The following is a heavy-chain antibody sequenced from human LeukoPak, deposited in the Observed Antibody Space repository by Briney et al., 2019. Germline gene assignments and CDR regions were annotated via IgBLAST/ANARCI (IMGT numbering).Heavy chain of an antibody. CDR3: ARVGYISGWYPFDF. CDR2: IYYRVTS. CDR1: GDSISTYY. J-gene: IGHJ4*02. D-gene: IGHD6-19*01. Sequence: PSETLSLTCTVSGDSISTYYWSWIRQPPGKGLEWIGYIYYRVTSDYNPSLKSRVTMSVDTSKNQFSLKLSSVTAADTAVYYCARVGYISGWYPFDFWGLGTLVIVSS. V-gene: IGHV4-59*12.